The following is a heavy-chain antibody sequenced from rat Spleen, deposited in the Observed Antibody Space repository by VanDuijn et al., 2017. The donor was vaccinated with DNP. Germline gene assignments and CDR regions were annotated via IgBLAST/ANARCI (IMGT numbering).Heavy chain of an antibody. Sequence: EVQLVESGGGLVQPGRSMKLSCAASGFTFSNYYMAWVRQAPKKGLEWVASISYEGSSTHYGDSVKGRFTISRDNAENTVYLQMNSLRSEDTATYYCAKDFSAPFDYWGQGVLVPVSS. D-gene: IGHD3-3*01. CDR3: AKDFSAPFDY. CDR1: GFTFSNYY. CDR2: ISYEGSST. V-gene: IGHV5-22*01. J-gene: IGHJ2*01.